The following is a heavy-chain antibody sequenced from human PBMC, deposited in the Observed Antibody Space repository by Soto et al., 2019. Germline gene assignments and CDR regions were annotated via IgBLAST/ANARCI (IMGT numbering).Heavy chain of an antibody. CDR1: GFNFSNHV. CDR3: TKLVQDDSGWYDH. CDR2: ISGSGGRT. V-gene: IGHV3-23*01. D-gene: IGHD6-19*01. Sequence: EVHLLESGGDVVHPGGSLRLSCAASGFNFSNHVMGWVRQAPGKGLDWVSVISGSGGRTYYGGSVKGRFTISRDNSKNIVSLQMNSLRAEDTAVYYCTKLVQDDSGWYDHWGQGTLVTVSS. J-gene: IGHJ5*02.